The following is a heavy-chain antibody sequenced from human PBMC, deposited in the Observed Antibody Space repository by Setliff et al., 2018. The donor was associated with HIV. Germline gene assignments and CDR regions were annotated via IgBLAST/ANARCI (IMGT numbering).Heavy chain of an antibody. D-gene: IGHD5-18*01. CDR3: AKDAGSYSYVHEYFQH. CDR1: GFTFSSYG. CDR2: ISYDGSNK. V-gene: IGHV3-30*12. Sequence: HPGGSLRLSCAASGFTFSSYGMHWVRQTPGKGLEWVAVISYDGSNKYYADSVKGRFTISRDNSKNTLYLQMNSLRAEDTAVYYCAKDAGSYSYVHEYFQHWGQGTLVTVSS. J-gene: IGHJ1*01.